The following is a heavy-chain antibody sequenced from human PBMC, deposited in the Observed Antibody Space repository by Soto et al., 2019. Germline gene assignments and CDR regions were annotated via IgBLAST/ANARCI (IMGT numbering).Heavy chain of an antibody. D-gene: IGHD6-19*01. V-gene: IGHV4-34*01. CDR3: ARGGQRLDGRWFDP. J-gene: IGHJ5*02. Sequence: SETLSLTCAVYGGSFSGYYWSWLRQPPGKGLEWIGEINHSESTNYNPSLKSRETISVDTSKNQLSLKLSSLTAADTAVYYWARGGQRLDGRWFDPLRQGTRIAAAS. CDR1: GGSFSGYY. CDR2: INHSEST.